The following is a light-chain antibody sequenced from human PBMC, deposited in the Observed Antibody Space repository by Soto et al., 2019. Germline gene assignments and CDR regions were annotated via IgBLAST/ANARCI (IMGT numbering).Light chain of an antibody. J-gene: IGKJ1*01. Sequence: ILLAQSPATLSFSPGERATLSCMASQSISTTYFGWYQQKPVQSPRLLIYGASNRATGIPDRFSGSGSGTDFTLTISRLEPEDFAVYYCQQYGSSGTFGQGTKVDIK. CDR1: QSISTTY. V-gene: IGKV3-20*01. CDR2: GAS. CDR3: QQYGSSGT.